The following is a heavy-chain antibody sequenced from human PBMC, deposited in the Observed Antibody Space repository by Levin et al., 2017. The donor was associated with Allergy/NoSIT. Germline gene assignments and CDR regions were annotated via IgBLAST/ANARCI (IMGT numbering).Heavy chain of an antibody. Sequence: SETLSLTCTVSGGSISNYYWSWIRQPPGMRLEWIGYIYYSGSTSYNPSLQSRVTISVDTSKNQFSLKLSSVTAADTAVYYCARITHYDDGSSDYDPRYYFDYCGQGALVTVAS. CDR1: GGSISNYY. CDR2: IYYSGST. V-gene: IGHV4-59*01. D-gene: IGHD3-22*01. J-gene: IGHJ4*02. CDR3: ARITHYDDGSSDYDPRYYFDY.